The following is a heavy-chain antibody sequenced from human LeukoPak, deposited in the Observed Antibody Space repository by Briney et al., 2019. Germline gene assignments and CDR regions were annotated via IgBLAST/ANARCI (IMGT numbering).Heavy chain of an antibody. J-gene: IGHJ4*02. CDR3: AKTNYRYCSGGSCYNDY. CDR1: GFTFSSYS. D-gene: IGHD2-15*01. CDR2: ISSSSSYI. V-gene: IGHV3-21*04. Sequence: PGGSLRLSRAASGFTFSSYSMNWVRQAPGNGLEWVSSISSSSSYIYYADSVKGRFTIARDNGKNSLDLQMNSLRAEDKAVYYCAKTNYRYCSGGSCYNDYWGQGTLVTVSS.